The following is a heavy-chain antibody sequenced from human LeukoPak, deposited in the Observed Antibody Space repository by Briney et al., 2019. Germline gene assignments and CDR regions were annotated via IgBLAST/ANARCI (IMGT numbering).Heavy chain of an antibody. J-gene: IGHJ5*02. CDR2: IYYSGST. CDR1: GGSISSSSYY. D-gene: IGHD4-17*01. Sequence: SETLSLTCTVSGGSISSSSYYWGWIRQPPGKGLEWMGSIYYSGSTYYNPSLKSRVTISVDTSKNQFSLKLSSVTAADTAVYYCARLATTLNSWFDPWGQGTLVTVSS. V-gene: IGHV4-39*01. CDR3: ARLATTLNSWFDP.